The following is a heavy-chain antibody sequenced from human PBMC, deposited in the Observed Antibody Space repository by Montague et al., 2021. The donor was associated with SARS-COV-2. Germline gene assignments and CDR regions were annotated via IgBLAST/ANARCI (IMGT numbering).Heavy chain of an antibody. CDR1: GGSISTYY. V-gene: IGHV4-59*01. D-gene: IGHD2-15*01. CDR3: ASPGGYCTGGSCYYVY. Sequence: SETLSLTCSVSGGSISTYYWSWIRQPPGKGLEWIGYIYYSGSTNYNPSLKSRVTISIGTSKNQFSLELSSVTAADMAVYYCASPGGYCTGGSCYYVYWGQGTLVTVFS. J-gene: IGHJ4*02. CDR2: IYYSGST.